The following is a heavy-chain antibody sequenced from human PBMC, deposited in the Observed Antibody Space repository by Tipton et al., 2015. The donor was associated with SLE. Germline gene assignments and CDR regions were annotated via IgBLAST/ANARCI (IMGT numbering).Heavy chain of an antibody. CDR3: ARFYPIVVVPAAMRESSYYYGMDV. J-gene: IGHJ6*02. Sequence: SLRLSCAASGFTFSSYAMSWVRQAPGKGLEWVSVIYSGGSSTYYADSVKGRFTISRDNAKNSLYLQMNSLRAEDTAVYYCARFYPIVVVPAAMRESSYYYGMDVWGQGTTVTVSS. V-gene: IGHV3-23*03. CDR2: IYSGGSST. CDR1: GFTFSSYA. D-gene: IGHD2-2*01.